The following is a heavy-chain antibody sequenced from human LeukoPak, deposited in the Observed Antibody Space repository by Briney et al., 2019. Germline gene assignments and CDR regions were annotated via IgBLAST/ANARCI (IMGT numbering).Heavy chain of an antibody. CDR1: GGSISSYY. J-gene: IGHJ4*02. D-gene: IGHD5-18*01. CDR2: IYYSGRT. CDR3: ARGWKYRNGYTVTELGSGYFDY. V-gene: IGHV4-59*01. Sequence: PSETLSLTCSVSGGSISSYYWNWIRQPPGKGLEWIEYIYYSGRTNYSPSLKSRVTISVDTSKNQFSLKLSSVTAADTAVYYCARGWKYRNGYTVTELGSGYFDYWGQGTLVTVSS.